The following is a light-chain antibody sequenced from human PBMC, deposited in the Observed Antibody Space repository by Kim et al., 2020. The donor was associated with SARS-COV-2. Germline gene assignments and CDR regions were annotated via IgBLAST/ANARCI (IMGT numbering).Light chain of an antibody. J-gene: IGKJ1*01. Sequence: FGGSRVTISCRASHGVSCWLNWYQQKPGKAPHLLIYRTSTLQTGVPPRFSGSASGTDFTLTINTLQPEDFATYYCQQSYNFPRTFGQGTKVDIK. V-gene: IGKV1-39*01. CDR3: QQSYNFPRT. CDR2: RTS. CDR1: HGVSCW.